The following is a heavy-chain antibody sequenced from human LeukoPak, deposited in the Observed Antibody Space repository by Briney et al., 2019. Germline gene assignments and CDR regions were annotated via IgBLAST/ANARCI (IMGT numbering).Heavy chain of an antibody. CDR1: GYNFPNYW. V-gene: IGHV5-51*01. Sequence: GESLKISCKGSGYNFPNYWIAWVRQMPGKGLEWMGIIYPGDSDTTYSPSFQGQVTISADKSISTAYLQWSSLKASDTAMYYCARLTMVRGVTITGAYYWGQGTLVTVSS. J-gene: IGHJ4*02. CDR2: IYPGDSDT. CDR3: ARLTMVRGVTITGAYY. D-gene: IGHD3-10*01.